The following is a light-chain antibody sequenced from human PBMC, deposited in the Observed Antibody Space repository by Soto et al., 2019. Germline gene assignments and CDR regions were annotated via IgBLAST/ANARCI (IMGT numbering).Light chain of an antibody. CDR2: KAS. CDR1: QTISSW. V-gene: IGKV1-5*03. Sequence: DIQMTQSPSTLSGSVGARVTITCRASQTISSWLAWYQQKPGKAPKLLIYKASTLKSGVPSRFSGSGSGTEFTLTISSLQPDEFATYYCQHYNSYSEAFGQGTKVEL. J-gene: IGKJ1*01. CDR3: QHYNSYSEA.